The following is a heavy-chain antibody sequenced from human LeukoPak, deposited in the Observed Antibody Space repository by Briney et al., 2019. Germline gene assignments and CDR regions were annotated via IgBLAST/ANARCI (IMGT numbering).Heavy chain of an antibody. V-gene: IGHV4-39*01. CDR2: IYYTGIA. Sequence: SETLSLTCTVSDGSITRSSYYRGWIRQTPGEGLDWIGSIYYTGIAYYNPSLQGRVTMSVDTSKNQFSLKLNSVTVADTAVYYCARLRVTTGFDYWDQGIPVTVSS. D-gene: IGHD2-21*02. J-gene: IGHJ4*02. CDR1: DGSITRSSYY. CDR3: ARLRVTTGFDY.